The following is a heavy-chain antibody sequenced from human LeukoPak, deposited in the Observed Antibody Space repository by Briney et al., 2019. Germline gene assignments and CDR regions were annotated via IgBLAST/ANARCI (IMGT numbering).Heavy chain of an antibody. J-gene: IGHJ5*02. CDR1: RIIVSSNY. Sequence: LGGSLRLSCAASRIIVSSNYMSWVRQAAGKGLEWVSVIYSGGSTYYADSVKGRFTISRDNSKNTLYLQMNSLRAEDTAVYYCARDRSWFDPWGQGTLVAVSS. CDR2: IYSGGST. CDR3: ARDRSWFDP. V-gene: IGHV3-66*01.